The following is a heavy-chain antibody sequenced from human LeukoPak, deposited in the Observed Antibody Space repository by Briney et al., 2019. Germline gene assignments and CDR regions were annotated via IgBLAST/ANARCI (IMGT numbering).Heavy chain of an antibody. D-gene: IGHD6-13*01. CDR3: ARVVWYSSSWADY. CDR2: INPNSGGT. Sequence: GASVKVSCKASGYTFTGYYMHWVRQAPGQGLEWMGWINPNSGGTNYAQKFQGRVTMTRDTSISTAYMELSRLRSDDTAVYYCARVVWYSSSWADYWGQGTLVTVSS. V-gene: IGHV1-2*02. J-gene: IGHJ4*02. CDR1: GYTFTGYY.